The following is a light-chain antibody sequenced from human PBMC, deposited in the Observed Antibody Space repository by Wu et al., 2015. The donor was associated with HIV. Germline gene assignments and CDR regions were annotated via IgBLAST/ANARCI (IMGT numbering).Light chain of an antibody. CDR2: GAS. Sequence: EIVLTQSPGTLSLSPGERATLSCRASQSINSNYLAWFQQKPGQAPRLLISGASKRATGIPDRFSGSGSGTDFTLTISRVEPEDFAIYYCQQYSDSIRTFGQGTRVEIK. CDR3: QQYSDSIRT. CDR1: QSINSNY. V-gene: IGKV3-20*01. J-gene: IGKJ1*01.